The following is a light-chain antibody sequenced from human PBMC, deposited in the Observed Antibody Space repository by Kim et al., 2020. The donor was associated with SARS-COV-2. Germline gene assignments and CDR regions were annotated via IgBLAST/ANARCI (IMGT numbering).Light chain of an antibody. CDR3: QSYDSSLSEV. J-gene: IGLJ2*01. CDR1: SSNIGAGYD. V-gene: IGLV1-40*01. Sequence: QSVLTQPPSASGAPGQRVTISCTGSSSNIGAGYDVHWYQQLPGTAPKLLIYDTTNRPSGVPDRFSGSRSGSSASLAITGLRAEDEGDYYCQSYDSSLSEVFGGGTQLTVL. CDR2: DTT.